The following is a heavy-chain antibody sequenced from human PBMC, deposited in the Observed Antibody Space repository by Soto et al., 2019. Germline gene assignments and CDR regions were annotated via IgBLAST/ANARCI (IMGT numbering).Heavy chain of an antibody. CDR3: ARVLCSGGSCYSCYYYMDV. Sequence: QVQLQESGPGLVKPSQTLSLTCTVSGGSISSGGYYWSWIRQHPGKGLEWIGYIYYSGSTYYNPSLKSRVTISVDTSKNQFSLKLSSVTAADTAVYYCARVLCSGGSCYSCYYYMDVWGKGTTVTVSS. J-gene: IGHJ6*03. CDR2: IYYSGST. V-gene: IGHV4-31*03. D-gene: IGHD2-15*01. CDR1: GGSISSGGYY.